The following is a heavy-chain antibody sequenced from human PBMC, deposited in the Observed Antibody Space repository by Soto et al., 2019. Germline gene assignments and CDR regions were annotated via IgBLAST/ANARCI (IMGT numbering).Heavy chain of an antibody. CDR2: ISSSGSTI. CDR3: ARDLLKPDSQDYFDY. CDR1: GFTFSSYE. D-gene: IGHD5-18*01. J-gene: IGHJ4*02. Sequence: PGGSLRLSCAASGFTFSSYETNWVRQAPGKGLEWVSYISSSGSTIYYADSVKGRFTISRDNAKNSLYLQMNSLRAEDTAVYYCARDLLKPDSQDYFDYWGQGTLVTVSS. V-gene: IGHV3-48*03.